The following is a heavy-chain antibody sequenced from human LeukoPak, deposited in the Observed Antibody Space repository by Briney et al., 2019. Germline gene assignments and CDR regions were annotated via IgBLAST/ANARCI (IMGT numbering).Heavy chain of an antibody. Sequence: PPETLSLTCAVYGGSFSGYYWSWIRQPPGKGLEWIGEINHSGSTNYNPSLKSRVTISVDTSKNQFSLKLSSVTAADTAVYYCARAPYYYGSGSYSWGQGTLVTVSS. D-gene: IGHD3-10*01. CDR2: INHSGST. V-gene: IGHV4-34*01. CDR3: ARAPYYYGSGSYS. CDR1: GGSFSGYY. J-gene: IGHJ4*02.